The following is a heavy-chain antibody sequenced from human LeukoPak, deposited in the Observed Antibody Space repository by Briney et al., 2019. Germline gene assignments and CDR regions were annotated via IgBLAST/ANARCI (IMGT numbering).Heavy chain of an antibody. D-gene: IGHD5-12*01. CDR2: ISSNGGST. CDR3: ARGYSGYPRLNSYFDY. CDR1: GFTFSSYA. V-gene: IGHV3-64*01. Sequence: RSGGSPRLSCAASGFTFSSYAMHWVRQAPGKGLEYVSAISSNGGSTYYANSVKGRFTISRDNSKNTLYLQMGSLRAEDMAVYYCARGYSGYPRLNSYFDYWGQGTLVTVSS. J-gene: IGHJ4*02.